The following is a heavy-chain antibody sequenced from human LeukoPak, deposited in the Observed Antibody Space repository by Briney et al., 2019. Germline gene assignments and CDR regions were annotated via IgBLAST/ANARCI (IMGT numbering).Heavy chain of an antibody. D-gene: IGHD6-13*01. Sequence: ASVKVSFKASGYPFTSYYMHWVRPAPGQGLEWMGIINPSGGSTSYAQKFQGRVTMTRDTSTSTVYMELSSLRSEDTAVYYCARADQYSSSWYPYFDYWGQGTLVTVSS. CDR1: GYPFTSYY. CDR2: INPSGGST. J-gene: IGHJ4*02. V-gene: IGHV1-46*01. CDR3: ARADQYSSSWYPYFDY.